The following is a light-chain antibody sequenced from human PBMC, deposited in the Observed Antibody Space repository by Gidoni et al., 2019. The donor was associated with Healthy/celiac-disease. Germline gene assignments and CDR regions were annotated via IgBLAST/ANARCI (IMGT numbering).Light chain of an antibody. Sequence: VVLTQSPATLSWSPGERATRSCRASQSVSSYLAWYQQEPRQAPLLLIYDASKWATGIPARFRGSGSGTYFTLTISILAPEDFAVYYCQQRSNSLFGGGTKVEIK. J-gene: IGKJ4*01. CDR3: QQRSNSL. CDR2: DAS. V-gene: IGKV3-11*01. CDR1: QSVSSY.